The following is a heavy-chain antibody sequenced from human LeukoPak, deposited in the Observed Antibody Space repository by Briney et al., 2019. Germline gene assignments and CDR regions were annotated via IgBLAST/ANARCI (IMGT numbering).Heavy chain of an antibody. CDR1: GYTFTSYA. Sequence: ASVKVSCKASGYTFTSYAMHWVRQAPGQRLEWMGWINAGNGNTKYPQEFQGRVTITRDTSASTAYMELSSLRSEDTAVYYCAREYYDSSGYYYDYWGQGTLVTVSS. J-gene: IGHJ4*02. CDR2: INAGNGNT. CDR3: AREYYDSSGYYYDY. V-gene: IGHV1-3*01. D-gene: IGHD3-22*01.